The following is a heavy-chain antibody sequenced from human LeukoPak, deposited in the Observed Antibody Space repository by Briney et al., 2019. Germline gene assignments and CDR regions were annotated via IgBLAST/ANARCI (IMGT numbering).Heavy chain of an antibody. CDR3: ANEYSKGDV. J-gene: IGHJ3*01. CDR2: ISGSGGNT. D-gene: IGHD4-11*01. Sequence: GGSLRPSCAASGFTFPSYVMSWVRQAPGNGLEWVSGISGSGGNTYYADSVKGRFTISRDNSKNTLYLQMNSLRAEDAAVYYCANEYSKGDVWGQGTMVTVSS. V-gene: IGHV3-23*01. CDR1: GFTFPSYV.